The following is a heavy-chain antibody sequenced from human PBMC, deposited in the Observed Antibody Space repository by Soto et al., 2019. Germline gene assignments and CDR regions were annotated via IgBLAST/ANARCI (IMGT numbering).Heavy chain of an antibody. J-gene: IGHJ1*01. D-gene: IGHD4-17*01. V-gene: IGHV3-21*01. Sequence: EVQLVESGGGLVKPGGSLRLSCAASGFTFSSYSMNWVRQAPGKGLEWVSSISSSSSYIYYADSVKGRFTISRDNAKNSLYLQMNSLTAQHTAVYYCARAPPATTVTPLIYFQHWGQGTLVTVSS. CDR1: GFTFSSYS. CDR2: ISSSSSYI. CDR3: ARAPPATTVTPLIYFQH.